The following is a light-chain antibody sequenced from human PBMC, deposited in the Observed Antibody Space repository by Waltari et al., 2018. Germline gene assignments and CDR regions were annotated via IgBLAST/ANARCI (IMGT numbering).Light chain of an antibody. Sequence: QSALTQPASVSGAPGQSITISCTGTSRDVGGYNYVSWDQQHPGKAHTLRIYDVSDRPSGVSNRFSGSKSGNTASLTISGLQAEDEADYSCSSYTSRNTVICGGGTKVTV. V-gene: IGLV2-14*03. CDR2: DVS. J-gene: IGLJ2*01. CDR3: SSYTSRNTVI. CDR1: SRDVGGYNY.